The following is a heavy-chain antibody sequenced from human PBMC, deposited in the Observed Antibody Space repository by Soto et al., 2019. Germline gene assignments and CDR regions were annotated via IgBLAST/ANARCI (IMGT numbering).Heavy chain of an antibody. CDR2: ISGSGDHT. CDR3: AKDGSYSSSWPYYFDH. J-gene: IGHJ4*02. CDR1: GFTVSTYT. V-gene: IGHV3-23*01. Sequence: ELHLLESGGGLVQRGGSIRLSCAASGFTVSTYTMTWLRQAPGKGLEWVSSISGSGDHTYYADSVKGRLIVSRDNSKNTLYLQMNNLRAEDTALYYCAKDGSYSSSWPYYFDHWGQGTLVTVSS. D-gene: IGHD6-13*01.